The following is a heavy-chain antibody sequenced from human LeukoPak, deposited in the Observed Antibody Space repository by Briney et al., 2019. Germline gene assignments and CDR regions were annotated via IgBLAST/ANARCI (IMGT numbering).Heavy chain of an antibody. V-gene: IGHV3-13*05. Sequence: GGSLRLSCGASGFTSSNYDMHWVRQATGKGLEWVSGIGTAGDPYYPGSVKGRFTISRENAKNSFYLQMNSLRAGDTAVYYCARAYSSTWYDSPLDYWGQGTLVTVSS. J-gene: IGHJ4*02. CDR2: IGTAGDP. CDR1: GFTSSNYD. D-gene: IGHD6-13*01. CDR3: ARAYSSTWYDSPLDY.